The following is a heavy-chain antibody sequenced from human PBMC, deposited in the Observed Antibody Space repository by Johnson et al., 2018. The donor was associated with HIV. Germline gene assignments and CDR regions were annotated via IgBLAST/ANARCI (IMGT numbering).Heavy chain of an antibody. V-gene: IGHV3-11*01. Sequence: QVQLVESGGGLVQPGGSLRLSCAASGFTFSDYYMSWIRQAPGKGLEWVSYISSSGSIDYADSVKGRFTISRDNAKDSLFLQMNTLRAEDTALYYCARERYGSQAIDGFDIWGQGTMVTVSS. D-gene: IGHD2-15*01. CDR1: GFTFSDYY. J-gene: IGHJ3*02. CDR2: ISSSGSI. CDR3: ARERYGSQAIDGFDI.